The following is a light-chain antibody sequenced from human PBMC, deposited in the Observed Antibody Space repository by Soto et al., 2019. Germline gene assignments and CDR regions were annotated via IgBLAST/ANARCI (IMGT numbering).Light chain of an antibody. Sequence: DIQMTQSPSTLSASVGDRVSITCRASQSISNWLSWYQQKPGKAPKLLIYDAFSLESGVPSRFSGSGSGTEFTLTISSLQPDDFATYYCQQYNSYSRTFGPGTKVDI. J-gene: IGKJ3*01. V-gene: IGKV1-5*01. CDR1: QSISNW. CDR2: DAF. CDR3: QQYNSYSRT.